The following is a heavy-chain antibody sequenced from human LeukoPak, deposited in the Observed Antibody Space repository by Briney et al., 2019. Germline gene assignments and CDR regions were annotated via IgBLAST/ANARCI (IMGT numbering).Heavy chain of an antibody. J-gene: IGHJ4*02. CDR2: IYYSGST. D-gene: IGHD5-12*01. CDR1: GGSISSYY. CDR3: ATQGYSGYDDRGSFDY. Sequence: PSETLSLTCTVSGGSISSYYWGWIRQPPGKGVEWIGSIYYSGSTYYNPSLKSRVTISVDTSKNQFSLKLSSVTAADTAVYYCATQGYSGYDDRGSFDYWGQGTLVTVSS. V-gene: IGHV4-39*07.